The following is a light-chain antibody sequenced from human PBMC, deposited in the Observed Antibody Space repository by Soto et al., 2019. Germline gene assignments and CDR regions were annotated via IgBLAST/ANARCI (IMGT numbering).Light chain of an antibody. CDR2: SDN. V-gene: IGLV1-44*01. CDR3: ATWFDSLNGWV. CDR1: SSNIGSNT. Sequence: QSVLTQPPSASGTPGQRVTISCSGSSSNIGSNTVNWYQQLPGTAPNLLIYSDNQRPSGVPDRCSGSKSGTSASLAISGLQSEDEDDYYCATWFDSLNGWVFGGGTKLTVL. J-gene: IGLJ3*02.